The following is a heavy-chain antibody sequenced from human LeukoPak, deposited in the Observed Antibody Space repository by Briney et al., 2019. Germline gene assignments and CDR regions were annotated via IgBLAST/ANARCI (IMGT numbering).Heavy chain of an antibody. Sequence: PGGSLRLSCAASGFTFSSYAMSWVRQAPGKGLEWVSAISGSGGSTYYADSVKGRFTISRDNSKNTLYLQMNSLRAEDTAVYYCAKAAPLILVVPAAIPHYWGQGTLVTVSS. D-gene: IGHD2-2*02. V-gene: IGHV3-23*01. CDR2: ISGSGGST. J-gene: IGHJ4*02. CDR1: GFTFSSYA. CDR3: AKAAPLILVVPAAIPHY.